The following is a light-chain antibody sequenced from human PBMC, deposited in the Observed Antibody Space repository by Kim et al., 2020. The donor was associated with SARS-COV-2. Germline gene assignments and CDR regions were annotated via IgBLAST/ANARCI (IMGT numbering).Light chain of an antibody. CDR2: ENK. Sequence: GKTVTIPCTRSSGSIASNYVQWYQQRPGSAPTTVISENKQRPSGVPDRFSGSIDSSSNSASLTISGLKTEDEADYYCQSYDSSNLVFGGGTQLTVL. V-gene: IGLV6-57*03. J-gene: IGLJ3*02. CDR3: QSYDSSNLV. CDR1: SGSIASNY.